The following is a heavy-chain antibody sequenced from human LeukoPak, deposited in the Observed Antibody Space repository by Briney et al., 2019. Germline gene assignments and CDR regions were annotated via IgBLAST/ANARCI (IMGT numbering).Heavy chain of an antibody. V-gene: IGHV4-59*08. CDR3: ARGPYSYDSSGAFDI. CDR1: GGSISSYY. CDR2: IYYSGST. J-gene: IGHJ3*02. Sequence: SETLSLTCTVSGGSISSYYWIWIRQPPGKGLEWIGYIYYSGSTNYNPSLKSRVTISVDTSKNQFSLKLSSVTAADTAVYFCARGPYSYDSSGAFDIWGQGTMVTVSS. D-gene: IGHD3-22*01.